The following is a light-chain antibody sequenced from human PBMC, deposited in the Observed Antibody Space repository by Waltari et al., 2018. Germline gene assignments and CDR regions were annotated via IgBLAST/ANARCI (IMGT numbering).Light chain of an antibody. J-gene: IGKJ1*01. V-gene: IGKV3-20*01. CDR2: GAS. CDR1: QSVSRT. CDR3: QHYVRLPAT. Sequence: EIVLTQSPGPLSLSSGERATLSCRASQSVSRTLAWYQQKPGQAPRLLIYGASSRATDIPDRFSGSGSGTDFSLTINRLEPEDFAVYFCQHYVRLPATFGQGTKVEIK.